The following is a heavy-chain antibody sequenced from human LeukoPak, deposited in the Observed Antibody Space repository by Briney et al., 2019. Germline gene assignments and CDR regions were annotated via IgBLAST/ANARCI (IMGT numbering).Heavy chain of an antibody. Sequence: ASVKVSCKASGYTFTSYDINWVRQATGQGLEWMGWMNPNSGNTGYAQKFQGRVTITGNTSISTAYMELSSLRSEDTAVYYCARGLKYSYGPGHVYFDYWGQGTLVTVSS. D-gene: IGHD5-18*01. CDR1: GYTFTSYD. V-gene: IGHV1-8*03. J-gene: IGHJ4*02. CDR2: MNPNSGNT. CDR3: ARGLKYSYGPGHVYFDY.